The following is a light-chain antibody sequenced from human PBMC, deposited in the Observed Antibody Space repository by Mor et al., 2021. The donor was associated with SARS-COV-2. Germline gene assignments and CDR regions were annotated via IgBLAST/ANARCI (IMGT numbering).Light chain of an antibody. CDR2: ANT. CDR1: SSNIGANS. Sequence: ISFVGSSSNIGANSVNWYQQFPGMSPKLLIYANTQRPSGVPDRFSGSKSGTSASLAVRGLQAEDEAEFYCAVWDDSLNAFVFGPGTK. V-gene: IGLV1-44*01. CDR3: AVWDDSLNAFV. J-gene: IGLJ1*01.